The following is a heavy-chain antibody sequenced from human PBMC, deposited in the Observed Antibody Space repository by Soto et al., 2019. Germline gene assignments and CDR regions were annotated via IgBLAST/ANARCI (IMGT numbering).Heavy chain of an antibody. J-gene: IGHJ4*02. CDR3: ARGTPEIQYYYDSSGSGFDY. D-gene: IGHD3-22*01. V-gene: IGHV1-2*02. CDR1: GYTFTGYY. Sequence: GASVKVSCKASGYTFTGYYMHWVRQAPGQELEWMGWINPNSGGTNYAQKFQGRVTMTRDTSISTAYMELSRLRSDDTAVYYCARGTPEIQYYYDSSGSGFDYWGQGTLVTVSS. CDR2: INPNSGGT.